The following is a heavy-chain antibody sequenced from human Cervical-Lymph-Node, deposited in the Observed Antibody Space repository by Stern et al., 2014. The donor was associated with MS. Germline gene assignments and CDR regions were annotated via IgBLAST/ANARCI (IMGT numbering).Heavy chain of an antibody. V-gene: IGHV1-2*02. D-gene: IGHD2-21*01. J-gene: IGHJ4*02. CDR3: ARAAPGPVDQTACYDY. CDR1: TYTFTAYH. Sequence: VQLVESGAEVKQPGTSVKVSCKASTYTFTAYHLHWVRQAPGQGLEWMGWIDCNSGAPKYAQKFKGRVTMTRDTSISTAYMELSRLTSDDTAVYYCARAAPGPVDQTACYDYWGQGTLVTVSS. CDR2: IDCNSGAP.